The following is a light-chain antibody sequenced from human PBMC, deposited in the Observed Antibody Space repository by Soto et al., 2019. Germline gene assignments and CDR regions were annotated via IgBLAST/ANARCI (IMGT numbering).Light chain of an antibody. CDR3: QAYDSSLRGLV. CDR2: GNN. Sequence: QSVLTQPPSVSGAPGQRGTISCTGSSPNIGAGYDVHWYQQLPGTAPKLLMYGNNIRPSGVPDRFSDSKSGTSASLAITGLQAEDEAAYFCQAYDSSLRGLVFGGGTKVTVL. J-gene: IGLJ2*01. V-gene: IGLV1-40*01. CDR1: SPNIGAGYD.